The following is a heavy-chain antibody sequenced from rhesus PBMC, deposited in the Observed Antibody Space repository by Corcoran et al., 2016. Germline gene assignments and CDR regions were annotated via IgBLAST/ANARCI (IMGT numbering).Heavy chain of an antibody. V-gene: IGHV5-2*01. CDR2: IDPSDSDT. J-gene: IGHJ4*01. CDR1: GYSFTSYW. Sequence: EVQLVQSGAEVKRPGESLKISCKTSGYSFTSYWISWVRQMPGKGLEWMGAIDPSDSDTRYNPSVQGQVTISADKSISTAYLQWSSRKASDTATYYCAKNGDSSGWYGRFDYWGQGVLVTVSS. CDR3: AKNGDSSGWYGRFDY. D-gene: IGHD6-31*01.